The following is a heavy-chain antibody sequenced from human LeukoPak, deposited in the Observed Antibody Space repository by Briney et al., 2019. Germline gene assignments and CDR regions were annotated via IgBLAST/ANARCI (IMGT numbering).Heavy chain of an antibody. CDR3: TTTDMITFGGVTVFDY. J-gene: IGHJ4*02. CDR1: GFTFSNAW. V-gene: IGHV3-15*01. CDR2: IKSKTDGGTT. D-gene: IGHD3-16*02. Sequence: GGSLRLSCAASGFTFSNAWMSWVRQAPGKGLEWVGRIKSKTDGGTTDYAAPVKGRFTISRDDSKNTLYLQMNSLKTEDTAVYYCTTTDMITFGGVTVFDYWGQGTLVTVSS.